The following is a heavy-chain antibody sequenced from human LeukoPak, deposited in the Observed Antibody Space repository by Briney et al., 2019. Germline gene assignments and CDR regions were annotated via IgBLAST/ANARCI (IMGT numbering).Heavy chain of an antibody. CDR3: AKDNRAAGFDY. CDR1: GFTFDDYA. V-gene: IGHV3-9*01. J-gene: IGHJ4*02. Sequence: GGSLRLSCAASGFTFDDYAMHWVRQAPGKGLEWVSGISWNSGSIGYADSVKGRFTISRDNAKNSLYLQMNSLRAEDTALYYCAKDNRAAGFDYWGQGTLVTVSP. D-gene: IGHD6-13*01. CDR2: ISWNSGSI.